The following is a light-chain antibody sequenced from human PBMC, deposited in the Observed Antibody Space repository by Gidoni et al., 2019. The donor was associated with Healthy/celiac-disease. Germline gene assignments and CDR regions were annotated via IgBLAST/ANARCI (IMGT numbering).Light chain of an antibody. CDR2: QDS. CDR1: KLGDKY. Sequence: SYELTQPPSVSVSPGQTASITRSGDKLGDKYACWYQQKPGQSPVRVIYQDSKRPSGIPERFSGSNSGNTATLTISGTQAMDEADYYCQAWDSSVVFGGGTKLTVL. V-gene: IGLV3-1*01. CDR3: QAWDSSVV. J-gene: IGLJ2*01.